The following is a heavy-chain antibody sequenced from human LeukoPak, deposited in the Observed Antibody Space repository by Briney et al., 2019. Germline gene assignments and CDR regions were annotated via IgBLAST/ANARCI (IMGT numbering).Heavy chain of an antibody. CDR3: ATLNDYYYYGMDV. CDR1: GGSVSSGSYY. V-gene: IGHV4-61*01. Sequence: PSETLSLTCTVSGGSVSSGSYYWSWIRQPPGKGLEWIGYIYYSGSTNYNPSLKSRVTISVDTSKNQFSLKLSSVTAADTAGYYCATLNDYYYYGMDVWGQGTTVTVSS. J-gene: IGHJ6*02. CDR2: IYYSGST.